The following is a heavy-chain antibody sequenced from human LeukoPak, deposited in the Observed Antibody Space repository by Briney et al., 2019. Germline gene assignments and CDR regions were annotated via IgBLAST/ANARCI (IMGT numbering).Heavy chain of an antibody. Sequence: ASVRVSCKASGYTFTDYYMHWVRQAPGQGLEWMGWINPSSGGTNYAQKFQGRVTMTRDTSISTAYMELSRLRSDDTAVYYCARDRPIYCSSTSCYGNVWFDPWGQGTLVTVSS. CDR2: INPSSGGT. CDR1: GYTFTDYY. D-gene: IGHD2-2*01. CDR3: ARDRPIYCSSTSCYGNVWFDP. V-gene: IGHV1-2*02. J-gene: IGHJ5*02.